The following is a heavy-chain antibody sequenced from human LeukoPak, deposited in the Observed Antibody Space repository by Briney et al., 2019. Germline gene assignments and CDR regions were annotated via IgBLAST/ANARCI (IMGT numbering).Heavy chain of an antibody. CDR3: ARESAYSSGWYLPNAFDI. CDR1: GFTFSSYS. D-gene: IGHD6-19*01. J-gene: IGHJ3*02. CDR2: FTSGSRSI. Sequence: GGSLRLSCAASGFTFSSYSMTWVRQAPGKGLEWVSSFTSGSRSIYYADSVKGRFTISRDNAKNSLYLQMNSLRAEDTALYHCARESAYSSGWYLPNAFDIWGQGTMVTVSS. V-gene: IGHV3-21*04.